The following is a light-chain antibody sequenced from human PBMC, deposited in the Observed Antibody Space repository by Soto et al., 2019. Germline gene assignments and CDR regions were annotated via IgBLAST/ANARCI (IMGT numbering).Light chain of an antibody. J-gene: IGKJ1*01. CDR2: AAS. CDR1: QNINRW. Sequence: DIQMTQSPSTLSASVGDRVTITCRASQNINRWLAWYQQKPGKAPKLLIYAASSLDGGVTSRFSGSGSGTEFTITINGLQPHDFATCSCQQHYDYVGACGPGTTVEIK. CDR3: QQHYDYVGA. V-gene: IGKV1-5*03.